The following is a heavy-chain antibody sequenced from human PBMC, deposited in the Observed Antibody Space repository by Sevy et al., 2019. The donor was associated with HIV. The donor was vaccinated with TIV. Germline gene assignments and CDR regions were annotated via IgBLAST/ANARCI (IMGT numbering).Heavy chain of an antibody. J-gene: IGHJ3*02. CDR2: LIPIFRTS. Sequence: ASVKVSCKASGGNLLNYGINWVRQAPGQGLEWMGGLIPIFRTSTYAQNFRGRITFAADEATSTFYLEMSSLRADDTAVYYCSRDGGPAAISDAFDIWGQGTMVTVSS. D-gene: IGHD2-2*02. CDR3: SRDGGPAAISDAFDI. V-gene: IGHV1-69*13. CDR1: GGNLLNYG.